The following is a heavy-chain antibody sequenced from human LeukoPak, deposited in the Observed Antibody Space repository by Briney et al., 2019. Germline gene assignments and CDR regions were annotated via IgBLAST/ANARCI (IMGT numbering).Heavy chain of an antibody. Sequence: GGSLRLSCAASGFTFSRYSMNWVRQAPGKGLEWVSFISSSSSTIHYADSVKGRFTISRDNAKDSLYLQMNSLRDEDTAVYYCARDRSDYGDYFDYWGQRTLVTVSS. CDR2: ISSSSSTI. D-gene: IGHD4-17*01. J-gene: IGHJ4*02. CDR3: ARDRSDYGDYFDY. V-gene: IGHV3-48*02. CDR1: GFTFSRYS.